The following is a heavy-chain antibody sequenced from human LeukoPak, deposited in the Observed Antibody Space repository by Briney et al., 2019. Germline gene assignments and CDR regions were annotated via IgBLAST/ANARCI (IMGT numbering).Heavy chain of an antibody. CDR1: GGSISSHY. Sequence: SETLSLTCIVSGGSISSHYWSWIRQPPGKGLEYIGYIYYSGSTDYNPSLKSRVTISLDTSKNQFSLNLSSVTAADTAVYYCARRSGVLDSRDSRYHFDHWGQGTLVSVSA. CDR2: IYYSGST. V-gene: IGHV4-59*11. D-gene: IGHD3-22*01. CDR3: ARRSGVLDSRDSRYHFDH. J-gene: IGHJ4*02.